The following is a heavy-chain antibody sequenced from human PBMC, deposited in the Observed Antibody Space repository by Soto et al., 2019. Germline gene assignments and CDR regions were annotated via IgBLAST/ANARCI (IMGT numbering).Heavy chain of an antibody. J-gene: IGHJ6*02. CDR2: ISGGGSYI. CDR3: TKASSDRHHMDV. CDR1: GFTFSDEN. V-gene: IGHV3-21*04. Sequence: PGGSLRLSCSASGFTFSDENMSWVRQVPGKGLEWVSGISGGGSYIFYADSVQGRFSISRDNPKNTLYLQMSSLRAEDTALYYCTKASSDRHHMDVWGQGTTVTVSS.